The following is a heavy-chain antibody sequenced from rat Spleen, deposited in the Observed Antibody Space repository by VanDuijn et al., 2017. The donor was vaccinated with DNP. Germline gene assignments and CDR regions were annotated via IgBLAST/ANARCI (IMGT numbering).Heavy chain of an antibody. Sequence: QVQMKETGPGLVQTTQTLSVTCTVSGFSLTSYGVHWVRQAPGKGLEWMGIIWGDGSTNYNSALKSRLSISRDTSKSQVFLTMNSLQTDDTAVYYCAAQGTTRIPFAYWGQGTLVTVSS. J-gene: IGHJ3*01. CDR3: AAQGTTRIPFAY. CDR2: IWGDGST. V-gene: IGHV2-77*01. D-gene: IGHD1-11*01. CDR1: GFSLTSYG.